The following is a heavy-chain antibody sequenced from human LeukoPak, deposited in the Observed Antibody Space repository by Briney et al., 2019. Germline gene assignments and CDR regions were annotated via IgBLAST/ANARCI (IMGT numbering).Heavy chain of an antibody. Sequence: SETLSLTCTVYGWSFSGYYWSWIRQPPGKGLEWIGEINHSGSTNYNPSLKSRVTISVDTSKNQFSLKLSSVTAADTAVYYCARHSPLFGVVKEDYYYYGMDVWGQGTTVTVSS. CDR3: ARHSPLFGVVKEDYYYYGMDV. CDR1: GWSFSGYY. J-gene: IGHJ6*02. D-gene: IGHD3-3*01. CDR2: INHSGST. V-gene: IGHV4-34*01.